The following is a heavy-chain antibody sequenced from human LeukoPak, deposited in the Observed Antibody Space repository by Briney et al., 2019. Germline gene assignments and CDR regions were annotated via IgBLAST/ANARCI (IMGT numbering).Heavy chain of an antibody. CDR2: ISSSSSTI. CDR1: GFTFSSYS. Sequence: SGGSLRLSYAASGFTFSSYSMNWVRQAPGKGLEWVSYISSSSSTIYYADSVKGRFTISRDNAKNSLYLQMNSLRAEDTAVYYCARDWSPFGELGIDPWGQGTLVTVSS. J-gene: IGHJ5*02. V-gene: IGHV3-48*04. CDR3: ARDWSPFGELGIDP. D-gene: IGHD3-10*01.